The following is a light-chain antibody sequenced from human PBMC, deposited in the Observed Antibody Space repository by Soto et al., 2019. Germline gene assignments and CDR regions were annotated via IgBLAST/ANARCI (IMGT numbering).Light chain of an antibody. CDR3: QQLNSYPRT. Sequence: ASQLTQSPSSLSASLGERVTITCRARQGISSALAWYRQKPGQAPKLLIYDASSLESGVPSRFSGSGSGTDFTLTISSLQPEDFATYYCQQLNSYPRTFGPGTKVDIK. CDR1: QGISSA. CDR2: DAS. J-gene: IGKJ3*01. V-gene: IGKV1-13*02.